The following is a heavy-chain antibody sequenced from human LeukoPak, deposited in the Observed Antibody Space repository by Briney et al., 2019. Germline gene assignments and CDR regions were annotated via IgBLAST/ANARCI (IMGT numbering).Heavy chain of an antibody. CDR1: GYTFTSYY. D-gene: IGHD2-15*01. J-gene: IGHJ4*02. Sequence: GASVKVSCKASGYTFTSYYMHWVRQAPGQGLEWMGIINPSGGSTSYAQKFQGRVTMTRDMSTSTVYMELSSLRSEDTAVYYCARPFHPNRGGSCQFDYWGQGTLVTVSS. CDR3: ARPFHPNRGGSCQFDY. V-gene: IGHV1-46*01. CDR2: INPSGGST.